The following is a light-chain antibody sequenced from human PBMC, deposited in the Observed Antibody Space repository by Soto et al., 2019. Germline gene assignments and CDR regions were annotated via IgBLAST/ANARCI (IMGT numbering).Light chain of an antibody. CDR2: TAG. CDR3: SAWHISLNGYG. V-gene: IGLV1-44*01. CDR1: SSNIGSNT. Sequence: QSVLTQPLSVSASPGQRVTISCSGGSSNIGSNTVAWYQHLPGTAPPRRIVTAGQRPSGVPGRFSVSKSGTSSSLAISGLQSEDEGDYYCSAWHISLNGYGFGNGTKLTVL. J-gene: IGLJ1*01.